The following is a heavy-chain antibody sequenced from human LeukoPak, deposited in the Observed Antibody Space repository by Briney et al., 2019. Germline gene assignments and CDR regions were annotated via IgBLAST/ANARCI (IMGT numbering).Heavy chain of an antibody. D-gene: IGHD5-12*01. CDR2: ISYDGTNT. CDR1: RFTFSSYS. CDR3: ARGALQYSGFDQTFDS. V-gene: IGHV3-30*03. Sequence: GGSLRLSCAASRFTFSSYSMCWVRQAPGKGLEWVTVISYDGTNTYYADSVKGRFTISRDNSRNTLYLQMNSLTAEDTAVYYCARGALQYSGFDQTFDSWAQGTLVTVSS. J-gene: IGHJ4*02.